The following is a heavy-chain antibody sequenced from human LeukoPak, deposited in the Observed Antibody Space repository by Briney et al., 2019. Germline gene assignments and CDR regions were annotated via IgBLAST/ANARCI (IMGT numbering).Heavy chain of an antibody. V-gene: IGHV1-18*01. D-gene: IGHD3-22*01. CDR2: ISGYQGNT. J-gene: IGHJ6*02. Sequence: ASVKVSCKASGYTFTSHGISWVRQAPGQGLEWMGWISGYQGNTNYAQKFQGRVTMTTDTSTNTAHMELRSLRSDDTAVYYCAGGYYDSGGYYYYYYGMDVWGQGTTVTVSS. CDR1: GYTFTSHG. CDR3: AGGYYDSGGYYYYYYGMDV.